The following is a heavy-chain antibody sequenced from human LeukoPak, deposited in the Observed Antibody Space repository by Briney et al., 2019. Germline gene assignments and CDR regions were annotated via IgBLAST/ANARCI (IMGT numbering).Heavy chain of an antibody. Sequence: NPSETLSLTCTVSGYSISSGYYWGWIRQPPGKGLESIGSIYHSGSTYYNPSLKSRVTISVDTSKNQFSLKLSSVTAADTAVYYCARVRYSYGSTQIFDYWGQGTLVTVSS. CDR2: IYHSGST. D-gene: IGHD5-18*01. V-gene: IGHV4-38-2*02. CDR3: ARVRYSYGSTQIFDY. J-gene: IGHJ4*02. CDR1: GYSISSGYY.